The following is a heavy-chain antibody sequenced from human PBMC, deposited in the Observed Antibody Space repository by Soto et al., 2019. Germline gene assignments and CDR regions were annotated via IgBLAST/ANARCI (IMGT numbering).Heavy chain of an antibody. CDR3: ARVRGDYVYVGLLFDYYYGMDV. D-gene: IGHD4-17*01. J-gene: IGHJ6*02. CDR1: GFTFSSYA. Sequence: GGSLRLSCAASGFTFSSYAMHWVRQAPGKGLEWVAVISYDGSNKYYADSVKGRFTISRDNSKNTLYLQMNSLRAEDTAVYYCARVRGDYVYVGLLFDYYYGMDVWGQGTTVTVSS. V-gene: IGHV3-30-3*01. CDR2: ISYDGSNK.